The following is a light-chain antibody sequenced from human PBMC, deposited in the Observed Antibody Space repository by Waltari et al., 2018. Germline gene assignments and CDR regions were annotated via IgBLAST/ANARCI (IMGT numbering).Light chain of an antibody. CDR1: QSVSSNH. J-gene: IGKJ1*01. CDR2: GAS. CDR3: QQYGSSPRT. Sequence: EIVLTQSPGTPSVSPGERATLSCRASQSVSSNHLAWYQQKTGQAPRLLIYGASSRATGIPDRFGGSGSGTDFTLTISRLEPEDFAVYYCQQYGSSPRTFGQGTKVEIK. V-gene: IGKV3-20*01.